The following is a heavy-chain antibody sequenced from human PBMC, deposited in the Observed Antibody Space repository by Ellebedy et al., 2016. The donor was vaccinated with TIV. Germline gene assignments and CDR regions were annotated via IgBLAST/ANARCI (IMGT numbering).Heavy chain of an antibody. D-gene: IGHD1-26*01. V-gene: IGHV1-46*01. CDR2: INPSDGST. Sequence: AASVKVSCKASGFTFISYYFHWVRQAPGQGLQWMGMINPSDGSTRYAQKFQGRVTMTRDTSTSTVYMELSSLRSEDTAFYYCAKAKGWESHTKGPNFDHWGQGTLVTVSS. J-gene: IGHJ4*02. CDR1: GFTFISYY. CDR3: AKAKGWESHTKGPNFDH.